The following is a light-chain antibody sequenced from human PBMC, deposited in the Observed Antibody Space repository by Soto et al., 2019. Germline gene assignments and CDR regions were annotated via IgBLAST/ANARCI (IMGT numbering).Light chain of an antibody. CDR3: QHYNYWPFT. CDR2: GAS. V-gene: IGKV3-15*01. J-gene: IGKJ3*01. CDR1: QSVSSN. Sequence: EILVTQSPATLSVSPGERTTLSCRASQSVSSNLAWYQQKPGQAPRLLIYGASTRATGIPDRFSGSGYGTGFTLTISSLQSEDFAVYYCQHYNYWPFTFGPGTKVDIK.